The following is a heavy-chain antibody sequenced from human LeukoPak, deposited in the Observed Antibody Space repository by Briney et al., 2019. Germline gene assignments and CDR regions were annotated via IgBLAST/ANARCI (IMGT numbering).Heavy chain of an antibody. J-gene: IGHJ4*02. Sequence: GRSLRLSCAASGFTFSSYAMHWVRQAPGKGLEWVAVISYDGSNKYYADSVKGRFTISRDNSKNTLFLQMNSLRTEDTAVYSCARQDCSGGSCYLDYWGQGMLVTVSS. CDR3: ARQDCSGGSCYLDY. D-gene: IGHD2-15*01. V-gene: IGHV3-30-3*01. CDR1: GFTFSSYA. CDR2: ISYDGSNK.